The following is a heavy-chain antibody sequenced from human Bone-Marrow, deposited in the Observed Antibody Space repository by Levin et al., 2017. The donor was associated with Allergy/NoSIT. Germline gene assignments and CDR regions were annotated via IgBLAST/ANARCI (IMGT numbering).Heavy chain of an antibody. V-gene: IGHV3-11*01. Sequence: LSLTCAASGFTFSDYYMSWIRQAPGKGLEWVSYISSSGSTIYYADSVKGRFTISRDNAKNSLYLQMNSLRAEDTAVYYCAAYTPRGYSYGHGFAYWGQGTLVTVSS. CDR2: ISSSGSTI. D-gene: IGHD5-18*01. CDR1: GFTFSDYY. CDR3: AAYTPRGYSYGHGFAY. J-gene: IGHJ4*02.